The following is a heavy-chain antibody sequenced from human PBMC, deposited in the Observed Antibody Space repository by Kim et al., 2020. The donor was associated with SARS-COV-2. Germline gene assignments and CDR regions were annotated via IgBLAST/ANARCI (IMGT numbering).Heavy chain of an antibody. D-gene: IGHD5-12*01. CDR1: GFSLTTNTEG. CDR2: IYWDEDK. CDR3: AHASTRYQMSDKDYFDY. V-gene: IGHV2-5*02. J-gene: IGHJ4*02. Sequence: SGPTLVNPTQILTVTCTFSGFSLTTNTEGVGWIRQPPGKALEWLAVIYWDEDKYYSPSLRSRLTITMDTSKNQVVLTLTNVDPVDTATYFCAHASTRYQMSDKDYFDYWGRGILVTVSS.